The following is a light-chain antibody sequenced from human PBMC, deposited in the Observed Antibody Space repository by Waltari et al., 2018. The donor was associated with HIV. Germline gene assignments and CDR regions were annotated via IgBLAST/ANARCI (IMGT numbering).Light chain of an antibody. CDR3: CSYAGSSTFAV. Sequence: QSALTQPASVSGSPGQSITISCTGTSSAVGGSNSVSWYQQHPGNAPKLMIYDVTKRPSGVSNRFSGSKSGNTASLTISGLQAEDEADYYCCSYAGSSTFAVFGGGTKLTVL. CDR1: SSAVGGSNS. V-gene: IGLV2-23*02. CDR2: DVT. J-gene: IGLJ2*01.